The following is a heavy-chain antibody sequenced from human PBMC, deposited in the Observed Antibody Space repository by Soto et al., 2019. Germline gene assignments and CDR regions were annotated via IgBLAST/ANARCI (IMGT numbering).Heavy chain of an antibody. CDR3: AKDQTMVEGDNYYYGMDV. CDR2: ISHDGSEK. V-gene: IGHV3-30*18. J-gene: IGHJ6*02. D-gene: IGHD3-10*01. Sequence: GGSLRLSCAASGLTFSNFGMNWVRQAPGKGLEWVAVISHDGSEKYYADSVKGRFTISRDNFKHTLFLQMDSLRAEDTAVYYCAKDQTMVEGDNYYYGMDVWGQGTTVTVSS. CDR1: GLTFSNFG.